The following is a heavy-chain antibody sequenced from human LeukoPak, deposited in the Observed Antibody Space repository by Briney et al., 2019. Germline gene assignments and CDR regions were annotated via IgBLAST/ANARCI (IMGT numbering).Heavy chain of an antibody. CDR3: ARGGTGAFDY. D-gene: IGHD2-8*02. J-gene: IGHJ4*02. Sequence: GGSLRLYCTASRFSFSDYYMSWMRQAPGHGLEWISYISSRSTYISDADSVKGRFTISRDNAKNLLFLQMNSLRVEDTALYYCARGGTGAFDYWGQGILVTVSS. CDR2: ISSRSTYI. V-gene: IGHV3-11*06. CDR1: RFSFSDYY.